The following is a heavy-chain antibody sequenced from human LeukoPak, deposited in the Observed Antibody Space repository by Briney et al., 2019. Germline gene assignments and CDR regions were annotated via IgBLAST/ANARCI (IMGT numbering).Heavy chain of an antibody. CDR3: AKDLGVVVVAAKGGFDY. CDR2: ISYDGSNK. CDR1: GFTFSSYG. J-gene: IGHJ4*02. D-gene: IGHD2-15*01. V-gene: IGHV3-30*18. Sequence: GRSLRLSCAASGFTFSSYGMHWVRQAPGKGLEWVAVISYDGSNKYYADSVKGRFTISRDNSKNTLYLQMNSLRAEDTAVYYCAKDLGVVVVAAKGGFDYWGQGTLVTVSS.